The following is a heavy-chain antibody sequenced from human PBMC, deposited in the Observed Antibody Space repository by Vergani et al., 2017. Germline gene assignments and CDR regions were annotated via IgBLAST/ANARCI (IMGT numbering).Heavy chain of an antibody. CDR3: AKASDILTGYYDY. V-gene: IGHV3-21*04. D-gene: IGHD3-9*01. CDR2: ISSSSSYI. Sequence: VQLVESGGGLVKPGGSLRLSCAASGFTFSSYSMNWVRQAPGKGLEWVSSISSSSSYIYYADSVKGRFTISRDNAKNSLYLQMNSLRAEDTALYYCAKASDILTGYYDYWGQGTLVTVSS. CDR1: GFTFSSYS. J-gene: IGHJ4*02.